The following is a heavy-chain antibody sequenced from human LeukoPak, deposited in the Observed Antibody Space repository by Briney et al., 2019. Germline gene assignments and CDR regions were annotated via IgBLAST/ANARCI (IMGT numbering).Heavy chain of an antibody. CDR1: GGSISSGGYY. J-gene: IGHJ4*02. D-gene: IGHD3-3*01. Sequence: SETLSLTCTVSGGSISSGGYYWSWIRQPPGKGLEWIGYIYHSGSTYYNPSLKSRVTISVDRSRNQFSLKLSSVTAADTAVYYCARAGKYYDFIWGQGTLVTVSS. CDR2: IYHSGST. CDR3: ARAGKYYDFI. V-gene: IGHV4-30-2*01.